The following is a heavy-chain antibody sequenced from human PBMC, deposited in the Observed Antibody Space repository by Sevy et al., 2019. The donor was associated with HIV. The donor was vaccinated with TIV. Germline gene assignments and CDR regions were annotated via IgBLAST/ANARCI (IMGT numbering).Heavy chain of an antibody. CDR2: ISHDGGTK. V-gene: IGHV3-30*04. CDR3: ASDALPVCGGDCYSHFFDP. CDR1: GFTFSSYS. D-gene: IGHD2-21*02. Sequence: GGSLRLSCVVSGFTFSSYSFNWVRLAPGKGLEWVSLISHDGGTKFFADSVRGRFTISRDNSKNTLWLGMNSLRPEDTAGYVGASDALPVCGGDCYSHFFDPWGQGTLVTVSS. J-gene: IGHJ5*02.